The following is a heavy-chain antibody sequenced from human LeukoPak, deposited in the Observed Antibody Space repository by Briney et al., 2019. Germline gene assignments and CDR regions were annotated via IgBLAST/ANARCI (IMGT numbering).Heavy chain of an antibody. CDR1: GGTFSSYA. CDR2: IIPIFGTA. CDR3: ARVGVGQLELSYYDSSGYYY. Sequence: SVKVSCKASGGTFSSYAISWVRQAPGQGLEWMGGIIPIFGTANYAQKFQGRVTITADESTSTAYMELSSLRSEDTAVYYCARVGVGQLELSYYDSSGYYYWGQGTLVTVSS. J-gene: IGHJ4*02. V-gene: IGHV1-69*13. D-gene: IGHD3-22*01.